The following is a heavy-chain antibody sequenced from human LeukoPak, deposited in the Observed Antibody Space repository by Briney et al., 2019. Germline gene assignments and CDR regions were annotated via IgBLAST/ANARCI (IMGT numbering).Heavy chain of an antibody. Sequence: GGSLRLSCAASGFTVSSNYMSWVRQAPGKGLEWVSVIYSGGSTYYADSVKGRFTISRDNSKNTLYLQMNSLRAEDTAVYYCARVRGSERERTFDYWGQGTLVTVSS. CDR1: GFTVSSNY. CDR2: IYSGGST. J-gene: IGHJ4*02. CDR3: ARVRGSERERTFDY. V-gene: IGHV3-53*01. D-gene: IGHD1-26*01.